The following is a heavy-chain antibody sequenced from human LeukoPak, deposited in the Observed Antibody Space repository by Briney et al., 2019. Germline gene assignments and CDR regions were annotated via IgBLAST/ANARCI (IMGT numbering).Heavy chain of an antibody. J-gene: IGHJ4*02. CDR1: GYSFTSYW. V-gene: IGHV5-51*01. D-gene: IGHD2-2*01. Sequence: GKSLKISCKGSGYSFTSYWITWVRQMPGKGLEWMGIIYPGDSHTRYSPSFQGQVTISADKSISTAYLQWTSLKASDTATYYCARRMRYCSSTSCYLFDYWGQGTLVTVSS. CDR2: IYPGDSHT. CDR3: ARRMRYCSSTSCYLFDY.